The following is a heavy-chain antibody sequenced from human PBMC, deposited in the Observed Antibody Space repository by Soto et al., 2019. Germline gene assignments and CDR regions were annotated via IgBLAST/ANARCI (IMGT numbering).Heavy chain of an antibody. J-gene: IGHJ5*02. CDR3: ARERDPKFGDPPGSWFDP. D-gene: IGHD3-10*01. Sequence: SVKVSCKASGGTFSSYAISWVRQAPGQGLEWMGGIIPIFGTANYAQKFQGRVTITADESTSTAYMELSSLRSEDTAVYYCARERDPKFGDPPGSWFDPWGQGTMVTVSS. V-gene: IGHV1-69*13. CDR1: GGTFSSYA. CDR2: IIPIFGTA.